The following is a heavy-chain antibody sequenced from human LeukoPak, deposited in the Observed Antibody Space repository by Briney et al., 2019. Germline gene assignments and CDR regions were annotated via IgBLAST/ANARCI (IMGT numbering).Heavy chain of an antibody. J-gene: IGHJ3*02. V-gene: IGHV1-69*04. CDR1: GGSFSNYV. CDR2: IIPVLGVS. D-gene: IGHD3-22*01. CDR3: TREGVYAPDGSGYHRDAFDI. Sequence: AVKVSCKASGGSFSNYVITWVRQAPGQGLEWMGRIIPVLGVSNFAQKFQGRVTITANKSTNTAHMELSRLESGDTAVYYCTREGVYAPDGSGYHRDAFDIWGQGTVVIVSS.